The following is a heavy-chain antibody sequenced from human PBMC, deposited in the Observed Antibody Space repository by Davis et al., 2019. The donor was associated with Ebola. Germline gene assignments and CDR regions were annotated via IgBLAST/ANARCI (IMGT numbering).Heavy chain of an antibody. Sequence: GGSLRLSCAASGFTFSGHYMSWTRQAPGKGLEWISYISGSTTVTNYADSVKGRFTISRDNAKNSLYLQMNSLRAEDTAVYYCARGEMATGYYFDYWGQGTLVTVSS. V-gene: IGHV3-11*06. CDR1: GFTFSGHY. J-gene: IGHJ4*02. D-gene: IGHD5-24*01. CDR3: ARGEMATGYYFDY. CDR2: ISGSTTVT.